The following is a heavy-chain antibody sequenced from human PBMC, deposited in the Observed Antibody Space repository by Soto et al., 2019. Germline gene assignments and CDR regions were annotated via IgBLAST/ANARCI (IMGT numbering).Heavy chain of an antibody. V-gene: IGHV4-31*03. CDR2: IYYSGST. CDR3: ARAKSGYYTAGFDY. CDR1: GGSISSGGYY. D-gene: IGHD3-3*01. J-gene: IGHJ4*02. Sequence: TSETLSLTCTVSGGSISSGGYYWSWIRQHPGKGLEWIGYIYYSGSTYYNPSLKSRVTISVDTSKNQFSLKLSSVTAADTAVYYCARAKSGYYTAGFDYWGQGTLVTVSS.